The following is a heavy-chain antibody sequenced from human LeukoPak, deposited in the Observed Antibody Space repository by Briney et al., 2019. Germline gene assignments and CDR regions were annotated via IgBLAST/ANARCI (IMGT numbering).Heavy chain of an antibody. CDR2: IYYSGST. V-gene: IGHV4-59*08. D-gene: IGHD4-17*01. J-gene: IGHJ3*02. CDR3: ASYGVSVGHAFEI. Sequence: PSETLSLTCTVSGSSFSSYYWNCIRQPPGKGLELIGYIYYSGSTNYNPSLKSRVAISVDTSKDQFSLKLSSVTAADTAVYYCASYGVSVGHAFEIWGQGTMVTVSS. CDR1: GSSFSSYY.